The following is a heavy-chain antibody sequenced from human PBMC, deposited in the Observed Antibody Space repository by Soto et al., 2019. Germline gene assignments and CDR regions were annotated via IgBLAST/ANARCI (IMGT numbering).Heavy chain of an antibody. CDR2: IYYSGST. D-gene: IGHD4-17*01. J-gene: IGHJ1*01. V-gene: IGHV4-59*01. Sequence: QVQLQESGPGLVKPSETLSLTCTVSGGSISSYYWSWIRQPPGKGLEWIGYIYYSGSTNYNPSLKSRFTISVDTSKNQFSLKLSSVTAADTAVYYCARGPSRDGDYFYAEYFQHWGQGTLVTVSS. CDR3: ARGPSRDGDYFYAEYFQH. CDR1: GGSISSYY.